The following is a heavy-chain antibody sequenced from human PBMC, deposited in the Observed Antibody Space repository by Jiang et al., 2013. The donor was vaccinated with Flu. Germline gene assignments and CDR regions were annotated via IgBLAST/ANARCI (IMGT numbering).Heavy chain of an antibody. CDR3: ARSSLTMIAVGGMDV. CDR2: IYHSGTT. J-gene: IGHJ6*02. CDR1: GGSVSSGGYY. D-gene: IGHD3-22*01. Sequence: LLKPSETLSLTCSVSGGSVSSGGYYWSWIRQPPGKGLEWIGYIYHSGTTNQNPSLKSRGTISVDTSKNQFSLKLSSVTAADTAVYYCARSSLTMIAVGGMDVWGHGTTVTVSS. V-gene: IGHV4-61*08.